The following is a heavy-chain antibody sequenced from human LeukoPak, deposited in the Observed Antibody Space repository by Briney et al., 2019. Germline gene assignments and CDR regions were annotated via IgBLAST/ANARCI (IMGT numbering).Heavy chain of an antibody. V-gene: IGHV3-74*01. Sequence: GGSLRLSCAASGFTFSGCWMNWVRQAPGKGLVWVSRINGDGKITGYAESVRGRFTISRDTAKNTVFLQMNSLRAEDTAVYYCGSGSYYNDPQFDYWGQGTRVTVSS. J-gene: IGHJ4*02. CDR2: INGDGKIT. D-gene: IGHD3-10*01. CDR1: GFTFSGCW. CDR3: GSGSYYNDPQFDY.